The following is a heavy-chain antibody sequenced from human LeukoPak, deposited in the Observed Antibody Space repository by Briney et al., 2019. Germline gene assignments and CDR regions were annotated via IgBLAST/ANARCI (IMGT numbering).Heavy chain of an antibody. CDR1: GFTFDDYA. Sequence: PGRSLRLSCAASGFTFDDYAMHWVRQAPGKGLEWVSGISWNSGSIGYADSVKGRFTISRDNAKNSLYLQMNSLRAEDTALYYCAKDIYGGAIDYWGQGTLVTVSS. J-gene: IGHJ4*02. V-gene: IGHV3-9*01. CDR3: AKDIYGGAIDY. CDR2: ISWNSGSI. D-gene: IGHD1-26*01.